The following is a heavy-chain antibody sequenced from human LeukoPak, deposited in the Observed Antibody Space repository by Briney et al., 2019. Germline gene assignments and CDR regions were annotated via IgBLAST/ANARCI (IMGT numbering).Heavy chain of an antibody. V-gene: IGHV4-4*07. CDR3: ASITYSNFDY. CDR2: IYTSGST. CDR1: GGSISSYY. Sequence: RSSETLSLTCTVSGGSISSYYWSWIRQPAGKGLEWIGRIYTSGSTYYNPSLKSRVTISVDTSKNQFSLKLSSVTAADTAVYYCASITYSNFDYWGQGTLVTVSS. D-gene: IGHD4-11*01. J-gene: IGHJ4*02.